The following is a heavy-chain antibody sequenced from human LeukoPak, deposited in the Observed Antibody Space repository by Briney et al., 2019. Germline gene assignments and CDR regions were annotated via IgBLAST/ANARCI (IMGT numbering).Heavy chain of an antibody. J-gene: IGHJ4*02. V-gene: IGHV3-33*01. Sequence: QPGRSLRLSCAASGFTFSSYGMHWVRQAPGKGLEWVAVIWYDGSNKYYADSVKGRFTISRDNSNNTLYLQMNSLRAEDTAVYYCARDPGYSYGLMDHWGQGSLVTVSS. CDR3: ARDPGYSYGLMDH. CDR2: IWYDGSNK. CDR1: GFTFSSYG. D-gene: IGHD5-18*01.